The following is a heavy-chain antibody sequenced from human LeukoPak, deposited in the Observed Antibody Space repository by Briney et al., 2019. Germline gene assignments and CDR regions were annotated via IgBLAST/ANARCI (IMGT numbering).Heavy chain of an antibody. D-gene: IGHD6-19*01. CDR1: GFTFSNYA. CDR2: ISYDGSNK. Sequence: GGSLRLSCAASGFTFSNYAMHWVRQAPGKGLEWVAIISYDGSNKFYADSVKGRFTISRDNSKNTLYLQMNSLRTEDTAVYYCARDFPSSGGRVPSPRGMDYWGQGTLVTVSS. CDR3: ARDFPSSGGRVPSPRGMDY. V-gene: IGHV3-30*04. J-gene: IGHJ4*02.